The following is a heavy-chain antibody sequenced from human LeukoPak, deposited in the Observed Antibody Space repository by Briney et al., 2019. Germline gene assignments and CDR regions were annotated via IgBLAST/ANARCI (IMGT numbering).Heavy chain of an antibody. Sequence: PGGSLRLSCAASGFTFSSYAMHWVRQAPGKGLEWVAVISYDGSNKYYADSVKGRFTISRDNSKNTLYLQMNSLRAEDTAVYFCAKPGETTWFEYFRHWGQGTLVTVSS. CDR3: AKPGETTWFEYFRH. V-gene: IGHV3-30-3*02. D-gene: IGHD3-10*01. J-gene: IGHJ1*01. CDR1: GFTFSSYA. CDR2: ISYDGSNK.